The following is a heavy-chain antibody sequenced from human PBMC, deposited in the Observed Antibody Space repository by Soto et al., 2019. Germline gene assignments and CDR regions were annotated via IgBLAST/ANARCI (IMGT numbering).Heavy chain of an antibody. J-gene: IGHJ3*02. CDR2: ISYDGSNK. CDR1: GFTFSSYA. CDR3: ARGELEMATISGI. Sequence: GGSLRLSCAASGFTFSSYAMHWVRQAPGKGLEWVAVISYDGSNKYYADSVKGRFTISRDNSKNTLYLQMNSLRAEDTAVYYCARGELEMATISGIWGQGTMVTVSS. D-gene: IGHD5-12*01. V-gene: IGHV3-30-3*01.